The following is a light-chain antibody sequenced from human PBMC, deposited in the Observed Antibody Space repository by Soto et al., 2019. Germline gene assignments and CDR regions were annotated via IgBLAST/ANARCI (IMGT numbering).Light chain of an antibody. CDR2: GNN. CDR3: HSYDSSLSGSV. V-gene: IGLV1-40*01. J-gene: IGLJ7*01. Sequence: QSVLTQPSSVSGAPGQRVIISCTGSSSNVGAGFDVHWYQQFPGTAPKLLIYGNNNRPSGVPDRFSGSKSGTSASLAITGLQAEDEAEYYCHSYDSSLSGSVFGGGTQLTVL. CDR1: SSNVGAGFD.